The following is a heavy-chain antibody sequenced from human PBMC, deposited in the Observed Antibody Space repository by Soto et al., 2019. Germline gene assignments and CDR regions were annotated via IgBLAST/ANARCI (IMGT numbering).Heavy chain of an antibody. D-gene: IGHD2-2*01. CDR1: GYTFSGYS. V-gene: IGHV1-2*02. CDR2: INPNSGGT. Sequence: QVQLVQSGADVKKPGASVKVSCKTSGYTFSGYSIYWIRQAPGQGLEFMGCINPNSGGTNYAHQFQGRVTMTRDTSVSTAYMELSKLTSDDTAIYYCALPVVVTDTFDYWGQGTLVTVSS. CDR3: ALPVVVTDTFDY. J-gene: IGHJ4*02.